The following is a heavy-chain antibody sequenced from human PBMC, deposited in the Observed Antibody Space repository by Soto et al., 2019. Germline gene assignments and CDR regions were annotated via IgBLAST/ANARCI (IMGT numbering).Heavy chain of an antibody. CDR2: INHSGST. V-gene: IGHV4-34*01. CDR3: ARLNHGWAAGTYYYYYYMDV. Sequence: SETLSLTCAVYGGSFSGYYRSWIRQPPGKGLEWIGEINHSGSTNYNPSLKSRVTISVDTSKNQFSLKLSSVTAADTAVYYCARLNHGWAAGTYYYYYYMDVWGKGTTVTVSS. D-gene: IGHD6-13*01. J-gene: IGHJ6*03. CDR1: GGSFSGYY.